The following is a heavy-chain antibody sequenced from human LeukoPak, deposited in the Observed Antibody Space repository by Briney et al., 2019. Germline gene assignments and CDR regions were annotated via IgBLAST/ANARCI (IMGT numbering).Heavy chain of an antibody. J-gene: IGHJ6*02. V-gene: IGHV1-69*01. CDR2: IIPIFGTA. Sequence: ASVKVSCKASGGTFSSYAISWVRQAPGQGLEWMGGIIPIFGTANYAQKFQGRVTTTADESTSTAYMELSSLRSEDTAVYYCARSNYYDSSGYYSVKGTYYYYYGMDVWGQGTTVTVSS. D-gene: IGHD3-22*01. CDR3: ARSNYYDSSGYYSVKGTYYYYYGMDV. CDR1: GGTFSSYA.